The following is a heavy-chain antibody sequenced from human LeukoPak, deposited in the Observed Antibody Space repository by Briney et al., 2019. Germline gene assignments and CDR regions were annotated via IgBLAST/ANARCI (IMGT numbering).Heavy chain of an antibody. CDR2: INTHTGNP. J-gene: IGHJ5*02. V-gene: IGHV7-4-1*02. D-gene: IGHD3-3*01. CDR3: AKNGDFWSAFFFS. Sequence: ASVEVSCKTSGYTFTNYAMNWVRQAPGQGLEWMGWINTHTGNPTYAQGFTGRFVFSLDTSVNTAYLQITSLKAEDTAVYYCAKNGDFWSAFFFSWGQGTLVTVSS. CDR1: GYTFTNYA.